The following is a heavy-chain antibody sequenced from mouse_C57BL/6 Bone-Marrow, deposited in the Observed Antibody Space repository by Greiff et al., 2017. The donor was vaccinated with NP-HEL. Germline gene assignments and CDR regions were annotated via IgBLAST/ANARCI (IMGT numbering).Heavy chain of an antibody. D-gene: IGHD2-4*01. J-gene: IGHJ3*01. CDR2: IYPRSGNT. CDR3: ARSDDYG. Sequence: VQLQQSGAELARPGASVKLSCKASGYTFTSYGISWVKQRTGQGLEWIGEIYPRSGNTYYNEKFQGKATLTADKSSSTAYMELRSLTSEDSAVYFCARSDDYGRGQGTRVTVSA. V-gene: IGHV1-81*01. CDR1: GYTFTSYG.